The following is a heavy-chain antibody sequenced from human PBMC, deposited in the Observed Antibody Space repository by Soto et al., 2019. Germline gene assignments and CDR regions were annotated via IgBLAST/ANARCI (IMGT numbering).Heavy chain of an antibody. J-gene: IGHJ6*02. CDR3: AKVPAYDYVWGTYYYGMDV. Sequence: PGESLRLSYAASGCTFSNYAMSWVRQAPGKGLEWVSSISGGGSSTYYADSVKGRFTISRDNSKNTIYLQMNSLRAEDTAVYYCAKVPAYDYVWGTYYYGMDVWGQGTTVTVSS. CDR1: GCTFSNYA. CDR2: ISGGGSST. V-gene: IGHV3-23*01. D-gene: IGHD3-16*01.